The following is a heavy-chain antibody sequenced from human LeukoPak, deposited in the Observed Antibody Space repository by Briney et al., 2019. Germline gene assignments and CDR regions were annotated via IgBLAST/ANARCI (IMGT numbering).Heavy chain of an antibody. D-gene: IGHD3-10*02. J-gene: IGHJ6*04. CDR1: GFTFSSYS. Sequence: GGSLRLSCAASGFTFSSYSVNWVRQAPGKGLEWVSYISSSGSTIYYADSVKGRFTISRDNAKNSLYLQMNSLRAEDTAVYYCAELGITMIGGVWGKGTTVTISS. CDR3: AELGITMIGGV. CDR2: ISSSGSTI. V-gene: IGHV3-48*04.